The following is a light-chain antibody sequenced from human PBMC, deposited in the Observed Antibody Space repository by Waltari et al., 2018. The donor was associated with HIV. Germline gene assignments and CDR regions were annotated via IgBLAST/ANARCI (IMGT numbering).Light chain of an antibody. CDR2: KAS. CDR1: LLAKKY. V-gene: IGLV3-27*01. J-gene: IGLJ3*02. CDR3: YSAADNSGL. Sequence: SYELTQPSSVSVSPGQTARITCSGDLLAKKYVRWFQQKPGQHPALVVYKASGRPQWFTARFSGSSSGTTVSLTIGVAQVDDEADYYRYSAADNSGLFGGGTKLTVL.